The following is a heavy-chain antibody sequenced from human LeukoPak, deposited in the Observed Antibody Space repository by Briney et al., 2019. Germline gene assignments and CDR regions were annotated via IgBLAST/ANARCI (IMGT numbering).Heavy chain of an antibody. CDR3: ARAAGELLPFDYFDY. V-gene: IGHV3-21*06. D-gene: IGHD3-10*01. CDR2: ITSSSSYI. CDR1: GFTFSRYE. J-gene: IGHJ4*02. Sequence: GGSLRLSCAASGFTFSRYELNWVRQAPGKGLDWVSSITSSSSYIYYADSVKGRFTFSRDNVKNSLYLQMHSLRAEDTAVYYCARAAGELLPFDYFDYWGQGTLVTVSS.